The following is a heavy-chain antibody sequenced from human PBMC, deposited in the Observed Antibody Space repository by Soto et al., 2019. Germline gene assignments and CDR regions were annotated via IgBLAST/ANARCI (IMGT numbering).Heavy chain of an antibody. CDR1: GFTLSGYG. CDR3: ARDPGRDSPIDY. D-gene: IGHD3-22*01. J-gene: IGHJ4*02. V-gene: IGHV3-33*01. Sequence: QVQLVESGGGVVQPGRSLRLSCTASGFTLSGYGMHWVRQAPGKGLEWVAVIWHDGGAKYYAESVTGRITISRDNSKNTVHLQIDSLGAEDTALYYCARDPGRDSPIDYWGQGTLVTVSS. CDR2: IWHDGGAK.